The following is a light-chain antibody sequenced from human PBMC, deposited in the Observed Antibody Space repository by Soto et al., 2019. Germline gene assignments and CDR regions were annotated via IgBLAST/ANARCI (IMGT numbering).Light chain of an antibody. V-gene: IGLV2-14*01. CDR1: SSDIGGHHF. CDR3: SSYTSSSIYV. Sequence: QSALTQPASVSGSPGQSITISCTGTSSDIGGHHFVSWYQQQSGKAPKLVIYEVTDRPSGVSDRFSGSKSGNTASLTISGLQPEDEADYYCSSYTSSSIYVFGNGTKVT. J-gene: IGLJ1*01. CDR2: EVT.